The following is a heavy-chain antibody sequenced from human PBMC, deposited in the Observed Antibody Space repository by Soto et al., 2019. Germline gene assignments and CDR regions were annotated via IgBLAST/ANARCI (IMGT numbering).Heavy chain of an antibody. CDR3: ARVGSSGWYYLDY. J-gene: IGHJ4*02. CDR2: IYYSGST. D-gene: IGHD6-19*01. V-gene: IGHV4-31*03. Sequence: SDTLSLTCTVSGGSISSGGYYWSWIRQHPGKGLEWIGYIYYSGSTYYNPSLKSRVTISVDTSKNQFSLTVSSVTAADTAVYNCARVGSSGWYYLDYWGQGTLVTVSS. CDR1: GGSISSGGYY.